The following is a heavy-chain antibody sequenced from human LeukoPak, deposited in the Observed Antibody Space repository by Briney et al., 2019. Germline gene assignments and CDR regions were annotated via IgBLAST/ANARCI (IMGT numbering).Heavy chain of an antibody. CDR3: ARHPSAGNSYHYGMDV. CDR1: GGSISSSSYY. V-gene: IGHV4-39*01. D-gene: IGHD6-13*01. Sequence: SETLSLTCTVSGGSISSSSYYWGWIHQPPGKDLEWIGTIYYSGNTYYNPSLKSRVTISVDASQNRFSLKLNSVTAADTAVYYCARHPSAGNSYHYGMDVWGQGTTVTVSS. CDR2: IYYSGNT. J-gene: IGHJ6*02.